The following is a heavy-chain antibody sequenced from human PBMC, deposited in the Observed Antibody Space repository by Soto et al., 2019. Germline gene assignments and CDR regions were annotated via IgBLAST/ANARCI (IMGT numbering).Heavy chain of an antibody. J-gene: IGHJ3*02. V-gene: IGHV1-3*01. CDR3: ARLCSSTSCYGAFDI. CDR1: GCTFTSYA. Sequence: ATVKVSCKASGCTFTSYAMHLVRQAPAQTLERMGWINAGNGNTKYSQKFQGRVTITRDTSASTAYMELSSLRSEDTAVYYCARLCSSTSCYGAFDIWGQGTMVTVSS. CDR2: INAGNGNT. D-gene: IGHD2-2*01.